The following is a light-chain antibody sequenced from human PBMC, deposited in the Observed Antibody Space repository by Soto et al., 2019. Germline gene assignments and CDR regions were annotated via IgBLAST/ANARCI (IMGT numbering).Light chain of an antibody. V-gene: IGLV2-8*01. CDR3: KSYAVSNTYV. CDR2: EVV. J-gene: IGLJ7*01. CDR1: KNDIGVYDF. Sequence: QSVLTQPPSASGSPGQSVTISCTGTKNDIGVYDFVSWYQHHPGKAPRLIIYEVVQRPSGVPDRFSGSKSGNTASLTVSGLQAADEADYFCKSYAVSNTYVFGSGTQLTVL.